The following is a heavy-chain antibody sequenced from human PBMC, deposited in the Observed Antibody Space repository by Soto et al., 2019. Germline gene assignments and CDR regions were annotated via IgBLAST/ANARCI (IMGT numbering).Heavy chain of an antibody. CDR3: ARQGTIYYYDSSGYYNDY. D-gene: IGHD3-22*01. V-gene: IGHV1-18*04. CDR1: GYTFTSYG. J-gene: IGHJ4*02. CDR2: ISAYNGNT. Sequence: ASVKVSCKASGYTFTSYGISCVRQAPGQVLEWMGWISAYNGNTNYAQKLKGRVTMTTDTSTSTAYMELRSLRADDTAVYYCARQGTIYYYDSSGYYNDYWGQGTLVTVSS.